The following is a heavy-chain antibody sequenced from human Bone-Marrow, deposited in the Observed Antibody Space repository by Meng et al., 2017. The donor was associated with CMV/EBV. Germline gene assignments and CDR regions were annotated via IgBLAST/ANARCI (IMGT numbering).Heavy chain of an antibody. V-gene: IGHV3-20*04. CDR2: INWNGGST. CDR1: GFTFDDYG. Sequence: GESLKISCAASGFTFDDYGMSWVRQAPGKGLEWVSGINWNGGSTGYADSVKGRFTISRDNAKNSLYLQMNSLRAEDTALYYCARDPGYCSGGSCYSASGYYYGMDVWGQGTTVPVSS. J-gene: IGHJ6*01. CDR3: ARDPGYCSGGSCYSASGYYYGMDV. D-gene: IGHD2-15*01.